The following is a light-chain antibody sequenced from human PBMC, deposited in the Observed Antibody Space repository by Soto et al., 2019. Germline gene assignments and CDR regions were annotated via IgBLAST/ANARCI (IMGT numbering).Light chain of an antibody. V-gene: IGKV1-39*01. Sequence: DIQMTQSPSSLSASVGDRVTITCRASQSISSYLNWYQQKPGKAPKLLIYAASSLQSGVPSRFXSSASGTDFTLTISSLQPEDFATYYCQQSYSTLTWTFGQGTKVEIK. J-gene: IGKJ1*01. CDR3: QQSYSTLTWT. CDR2: AAS. CDR1: QSISSY.